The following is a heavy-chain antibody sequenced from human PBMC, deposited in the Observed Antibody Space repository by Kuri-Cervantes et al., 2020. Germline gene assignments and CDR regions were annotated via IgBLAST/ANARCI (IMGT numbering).Heavy chain of an antibody. V-gene: IGHV4-61*08. CDR2: IYYSGST. CDR1: GGSVSSSGYY. CDR3: ARGIVVVPAAMDAFDI. D-gene: IGHD2-2*01. J-gene: IGHJ3*02. Sequence: GSLRLSCTVSGGSVSSSGYYWSWIRQPPGKGLEWIGCIYYSGSTNYNPSLKSRVTISVDKSKNQFSLKLSSVTAADTAVYYCARGIVVVPAAMDAFDIWGQGTMVTVSS.